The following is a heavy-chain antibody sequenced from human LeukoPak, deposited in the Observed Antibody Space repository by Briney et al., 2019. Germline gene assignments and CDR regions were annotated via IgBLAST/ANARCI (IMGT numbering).Heavy chain of an antibody. CDR3: ARGGVVAAVDC. J-gene: IGHJ4*02. CDR1: GFTFSTFA. D-gene: IGHD2-15*01. CDR2: IKQDGSEK. Sequence: GGSLRLSCAASGFTFSTFAMSWVRQAPGKGLEWVANIKQDGSEKYYVDSVKGRFTISRDNAKNTLYLQMNSLRAEDTAVYYCARGGVVAAVDCCGQGTLVTVSS. V-gene: IGHV3-7*01.